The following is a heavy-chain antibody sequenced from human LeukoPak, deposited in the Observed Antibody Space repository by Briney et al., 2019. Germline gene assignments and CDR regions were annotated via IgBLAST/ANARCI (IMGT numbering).Heavy chain of an antibody. D-gene: IGHD6-13*01. CDR1: GDSISSYY. Sequence: PSETLSLTCTVSGDSISSYYWSWIRQPPGKGLEWIGYIYYSGSTNYNPSLKSRVTMSVDTSKNQFSLKVTSVTAADTAVYYCARHARYSSNWPDFDYWGQGTLVTVSS. CDR3: ARHARYSSNWPDFDY. CDR2: IYYSGST. J-gene: IGHJ4*02. V-gene: IGHV4-59*08.